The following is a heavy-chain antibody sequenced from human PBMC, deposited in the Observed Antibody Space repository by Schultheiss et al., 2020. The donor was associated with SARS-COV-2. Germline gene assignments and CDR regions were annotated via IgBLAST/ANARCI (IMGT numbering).Heavy chain of an antibody. CDR3: ARDQGGRGYYYGMDV. Sequence: GESLKISCKASGYTFTGYYMHWVRQAPGQGLEWMGWINPNSGGTNYAQKFQGRVTMTRNTSISTAYMELSSLRSEDTAVYYCARDQGGRGYYYGMDVWGQGTTVTVSS. V-gene: IGHV1-2*02. CDR1: GYTFTGYY. CDR2: INPNSGGT. D-gene: IGHD1-26*01. J-gene: IGHJ6*02.